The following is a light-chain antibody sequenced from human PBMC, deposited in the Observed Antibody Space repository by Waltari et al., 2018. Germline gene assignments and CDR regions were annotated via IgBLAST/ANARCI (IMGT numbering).Light chain of an antibody. CDR1: SSDVGGYNY. J-gene: IGLJ3*02. CDR3: SSYTISNTWV. V-gene: IGLV2-14*01. Sequence: QSALTQPASVSGSPGQSITISCTGTSSDVGGYNYVSWYQQHPGKAPHLMIYDGTKRPSGVSNRFCGSKSGNTASLTIAGLQAEDEADYYCSSYTISNTWVFGGGTKLTVL. CDR2: DGT.